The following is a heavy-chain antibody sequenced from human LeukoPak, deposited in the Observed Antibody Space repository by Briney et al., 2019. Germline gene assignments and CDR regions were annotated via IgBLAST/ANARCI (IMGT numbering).Heavy chain of an antibody. CDR1: GFTVSSNY. CDR3: AKDRRVGATFFDALDI. CDR2: IYSGGST. V-gene: IGHV3-66*01. Sequence: GGSLRLSCAASGFTVSSNYMSWVRQAPGKGLEWVSVIYSGGSTYYADSVKGRFTISRDNSKNTLYLQMNSLRAEDTAVYYCAKDRRVGATFFDALDIWGQGTMVTVPS. D-gene: IGHD1-26*01. J-gene: IGHJ3*02.